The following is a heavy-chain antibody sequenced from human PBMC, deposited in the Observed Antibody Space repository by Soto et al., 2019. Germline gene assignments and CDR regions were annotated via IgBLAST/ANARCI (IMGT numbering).Heavy chain of an antibody. V-gene: IGHV1-3*04. J-gene: IGHJ5*02. CDR3: ARAISGYVT. CDR2: INTGNGNT. CDR1: GITSTTYA. D-gene: IGHD5-12*01. Sequence: QVQLVQSGAEVKKPGASVKVSCKASGITSTTYAIHWVRQVPGQGLEWMGWINTGNGNTRYSQRFLGRVSLTTDTSARTDPMALSSLTSEDPAVYYCARAISGYVTWGQGTLITVSS.